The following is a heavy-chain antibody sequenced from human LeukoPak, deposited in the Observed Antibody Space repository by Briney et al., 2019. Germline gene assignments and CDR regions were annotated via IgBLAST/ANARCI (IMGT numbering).Heavy chain of an antibody. CDR3: TTDKYYGDTFDY. J-gene: IGHJ4*02. V-gene: IGHV3-15*01. D-gene: IGHD3-10*01. CDR1: GFTFSNAX. CDR2: IKSKTDGSTT. Sequence: TPGGXXXXXXXXXGFTFSNAXMSWVRQAEGKGREWXGRIKSKTDGSTTDYAGRVKGRFTIEREDSKNTLYLQMNSLKTEDTAVYYCTTDKYYGDTFDYWGQGTLVTVSS.